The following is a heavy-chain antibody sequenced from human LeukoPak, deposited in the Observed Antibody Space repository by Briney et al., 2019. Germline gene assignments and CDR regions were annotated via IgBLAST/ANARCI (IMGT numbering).Heavy chain of an antibody. CDR3: ARKRASSSSWYGGLAY. J-gene: IGHJ4*02. V-gene: IGHV3-9*01. CDR1: GFTFDDYA. CDR2: ISWNSGSI. Sequence: GRSLRLSCAASGFTFDDYAMPWVRQAPGKGLEWVSGISWNSGSIGYADSVKGRFTISRDNAKNSLYLQMNSLRAEDTAVYYCARKRASSSSWYGGLAYWGQGTLVTVSS. D-gene: IGHD6-13*01.